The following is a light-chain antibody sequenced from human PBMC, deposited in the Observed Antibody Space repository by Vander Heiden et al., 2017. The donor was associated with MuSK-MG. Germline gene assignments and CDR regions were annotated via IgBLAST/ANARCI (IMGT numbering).Light chain of an antibody. CDR2: DVS. CDR3: SSYKSSSTLYV. V-gene: IGLV2-14*03. CDR1: SSDVGGYNY. J-gene: IGLJ1*01. Sequence: QSALTQPASVSGSPGQSLTISCTRTSSDVGGYNYVSWYHHHPGKAPKLMIFDVSNRPSGVSNRFSGSKSGNKASLTITGLQAEDEADYYCSSYKSSSTLYVFGTGTKVTVL.